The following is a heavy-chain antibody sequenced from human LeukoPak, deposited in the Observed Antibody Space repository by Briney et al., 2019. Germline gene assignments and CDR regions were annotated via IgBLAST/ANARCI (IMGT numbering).Heavy chain of an antibody. CDR1: GGSISSSSSY. Sequence: PSETLSLTCTVSGGSISSSSSYWGWVRQPPGKGLEWIGSIYYSGNTYYNSSLKSRVTISVVTSKNQLSLRLSSVTAADTAVYYCARHEYDFWSAFDYWGQGTLVTVSS. J-gene: IGHJ4*02. D-gene: IGHD3-3*01. CDR3: ARHEYDFWSAFDY. V-gene: IGHV4-39*01. CDR2: IYYSGNT.